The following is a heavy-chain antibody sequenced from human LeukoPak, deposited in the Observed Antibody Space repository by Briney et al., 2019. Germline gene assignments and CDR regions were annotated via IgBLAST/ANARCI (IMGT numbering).Heavy chain of an antibody. Sequence: ASVKVSCKASGYTFTSYDINWVRQAPGQGLEWMGWISAYNGNTNYAQKLQGRVTMTTDTSTSTAYMELRSLRSDDTAVYYCARDPGMYYYDSSGYSHPDYWGQGTLVTVSS. CDR1: GYTFTSYD. V-gene: IGHV1-18*01. D-gene: IGHD3-22*01. CDR3: ARDPGMYYYDSSGYSHPDY. J-gene: IGHJ4*02. CDR2: ISAYNGNT.